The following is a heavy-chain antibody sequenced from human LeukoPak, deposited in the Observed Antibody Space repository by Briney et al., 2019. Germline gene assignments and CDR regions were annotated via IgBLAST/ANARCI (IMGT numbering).Heavy chain of an antibody. CDR3: AREGPRGNSQFDY. Sequence: PGGSLRLSCAASGFTFSNYGMHWVRQAPGKGLEWVALIWYDGSNKYYTDSVKGRLTISRDNSKDTLFLQMNSRRAEDTAVYYCAREGPRGNSQFDYWGQGTLVTVSS. D-gene: IGHD2/OR15-2a*01. J-gene: IGHJ4*02. V-gene: IGHV3-33*01. CDR2: IWYDGSNK. CDR1: GFTFSNYG.